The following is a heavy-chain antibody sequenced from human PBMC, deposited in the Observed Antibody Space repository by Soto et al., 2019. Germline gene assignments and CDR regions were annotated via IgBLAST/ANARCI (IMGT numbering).Heavy chain of an antibody. D-gene: IGHD5-12*01. V-gene: IGHV3-23*01. CDR3: AKDAVSRDGVWLAHV. CDR2: LYGSGRGI. Sequence: EVQLLESGGHFVHPGGSLRLSCAASGFTFSDYAMIWIRQVPGKGLQWVSGLYGSGRGIHYAESVKGRFTISRDNSAYAVYLQMNNLRGEGSAIYYCAKDAVSRDGVWLAHVWGQGTVVTVSS. J-gene: IGHJ4*02. CDR1: GFTFSDYA.